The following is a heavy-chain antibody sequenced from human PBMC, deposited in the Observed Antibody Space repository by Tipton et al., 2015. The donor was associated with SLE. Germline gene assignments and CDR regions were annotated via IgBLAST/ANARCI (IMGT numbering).Heavy chain of an antibody. J-gene: IGHJ4*02. CDR3: AREGILQYSSGYMYYFDY. CDR1: GDSINSGTYY. D-gene: IGHD3-22*01. V-gene: IGHV4-61*09. Sequence: TLSLTCTVSGDSINSGTYYWSWIRQPAGKGLEWIGNIYTSESTNYNPSLKSRVTISVDTSKNQFSLKLSSVTAADTAVYYCAREGILQYSSGYMYYFDYWGQGTLVTVSS. CDR2: IYTSEST.